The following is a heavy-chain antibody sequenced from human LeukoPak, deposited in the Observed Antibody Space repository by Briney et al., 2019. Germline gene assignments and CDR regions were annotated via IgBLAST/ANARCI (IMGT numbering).Heavy chain of an antibody. D-gene: IGHD3-22*01. CDR3: ARYNYYDSSGYPFDY. CDR1: GFTVSSNY. CDR2: IYSGGST. Sequence: GSLRLSCAASGFTVSSNYMSWVRQAPGKGLEWVSVIYSGGSTYYADSVKGRFTISRDNSKNTLYLQMNSLRAEDTAVYYCARYNYYDSSGYPFDYWGQGTLVTVSS. J-gene: IGHJ4*02. V-gene: IGHV3-66*01.